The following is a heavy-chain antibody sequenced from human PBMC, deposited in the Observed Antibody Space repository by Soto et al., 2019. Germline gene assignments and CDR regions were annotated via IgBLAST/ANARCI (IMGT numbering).Heavy chain of an antibody. D-gene: IGHD3-9*01. Sequence: GGSLRLSCAASGFMFSSYGMHWVRQAPGKGLEWVAVIWYDGSNKYYADSVKGRFTISRDNSKNTLYLQMNSLRAEDTAVYYCARPLRYFDWATGGGMDVWGQGTTVTVSS. CDR2: IWYDGSNK. V-gene: IGHV3-33*01. J-gene: IGHJ6*02. CDR3: ARPLRYFDWATGGGMDV. CDR1: GFMFSSYG.